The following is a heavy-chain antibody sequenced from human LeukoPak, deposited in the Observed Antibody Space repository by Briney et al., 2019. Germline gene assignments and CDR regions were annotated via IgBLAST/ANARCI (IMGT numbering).Heavy chain of an antibody. D-gene: IGHD2-15*01. CDR1: GGSFSSEA. Sequence: VASVKVSCKAFGGSFSSEAISWVRQAPGQGLEWMGGIIPIFGTANYAQKFQGRVTITTDESTSTAYMEVSSLRSKDSAVYYCARKAVDCGGGSCYSIDYWGDGTLVTVSS. J-gene: IGHJ4*01. CDR3: ARKAVDCGGGSCYSIDY. CDR2: IIPIFGTA. V-gene: IGHV1-69*05.